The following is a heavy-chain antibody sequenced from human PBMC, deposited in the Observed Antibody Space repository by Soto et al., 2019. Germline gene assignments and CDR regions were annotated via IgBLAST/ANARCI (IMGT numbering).Heavy chain of an antibody. CDR3: ARGLTIFGVARDFDP. CDR2: ISAYNGNT. V-gene: IGHV1-18*01. Sequence: GASVKVSCKASGYTFTSYGISWVRQAPGQGLEWMGWISAYNGNTNYAQKLQGRVTMTTDTSTSTAYMELRSLRSDDTAVYYCARGLTIFGVARDFDPWGQATMVTVSS. D-gene: IGHD3-3*01. J-gene: IGHJ5*02. CDR1: GYTFTSYG.